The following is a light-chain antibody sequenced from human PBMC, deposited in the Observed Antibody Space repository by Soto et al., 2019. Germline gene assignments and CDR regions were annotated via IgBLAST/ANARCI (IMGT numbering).Light chain of an antibody. J-gene: IGKJ1*01. CDR3: QQYGSSPQT. V-gene: IGKV3-20*01. CDR2: GSS. Sequence: EIVFTQSPGTLSLSPGEGATLSFSASQSVSSSFLAWYQQKPGQAPRLLIFGSSSRSTGIPDRFSGSGSGTDFTLTVSRLEPEDFAVYYCQQYGSSPQTFGQGTKVDIK. CDR1: QSVSSSF.